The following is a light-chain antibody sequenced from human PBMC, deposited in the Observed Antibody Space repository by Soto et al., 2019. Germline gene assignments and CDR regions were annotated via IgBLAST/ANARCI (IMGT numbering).Light chain of an antibody. J-gene: IGLJ1*01. Sequence: QSVLTQPASVSGSPGQSITISCTGTSSDIGHYDYVSWERQHPGKAPKLMLYHVTYRPSAVLNRFSASKSANSASLTISGLQADGAADYYRSSLTTSHTCGLGSGTTV. CDR2: HVT. CDR1: SSDIGHYDY. CDR3: SSLTTSHTCG. V-gene: IGLV2-14*03.